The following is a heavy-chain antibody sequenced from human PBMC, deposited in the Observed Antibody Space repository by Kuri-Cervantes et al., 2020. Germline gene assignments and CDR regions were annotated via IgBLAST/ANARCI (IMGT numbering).Heavy chain of an antibody. CDR2: INPNSGAT. CDR1: GYTFIAYY. CDR3: ARDIIAVRPGWFDP. J-gene: IGHJ5*02. V-gene: IGHV1-2*02. D-gene: IGHD6-6*01. Sequence: ASVKVSCKASGYTFIAYYMHWVRQAPGQGLEWMGWINPNSGATSYAQKFQGRVTMTRDTSISTASMELRSLTSDDTAMYYCARDIIAVRPGWFDPWGQGTLVTVSS.